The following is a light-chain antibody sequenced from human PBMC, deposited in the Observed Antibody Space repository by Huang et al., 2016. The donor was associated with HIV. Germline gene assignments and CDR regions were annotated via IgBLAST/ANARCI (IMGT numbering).Light chain of an antibody. CDR1: QSVLYSSNNKNY. CDR2: WAS. V-gene: IGKV4-1*01. Sequence: DIVMSQSPDSLAVSLGERATINCKSSQSVLYSSNNKNYLAWYQQKPGQPPKLLIYWASTRESGVPDRCSGSGSGTDFTLTISSLQAEDVAVYYCQHYYSTPRTFGQGTKVEIK. J-gene: IGKJ1*01. CDR3: QHYYSTPRT.